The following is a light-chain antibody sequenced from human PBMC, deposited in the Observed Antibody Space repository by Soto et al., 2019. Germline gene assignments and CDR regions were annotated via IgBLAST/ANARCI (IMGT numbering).Light chain of an antibody. CDR3: QQYGSSGT. CDR2: GAS. CDR1: QSVRNNY. V-gene: IGKV3-20*01. Sequence: EIGLTQSPGTLSLSPGERATLSCRASQSVRNNYLAWYQQKPGQAPRLLIYGASNRATGIPDRFSGSGSGTDFTLTISRLEPEDFAVYYCQQYGSSGTFGQGTKVEIK. J-gene: IGKJ1*01.